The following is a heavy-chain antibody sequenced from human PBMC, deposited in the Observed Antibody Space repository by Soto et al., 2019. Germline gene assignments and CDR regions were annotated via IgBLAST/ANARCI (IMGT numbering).Heavy chain of an antibody. CDR2: MNPYNGNT. D-gene: IGHD6-25*01. CDR3: ARRKERSGPHYFDY. V-gene: IGHV1-8*01. Sequence: XSGKVSCNASVYSFKTYDISWMRQATGQGLEWMGWMNPYNGNTGYAQKFQGRVTVTRNTSISTLYMELSGLRPDYTAVYYCARRKERSGPHYFDYWGQGNQVTVSS. J-gene: IGHJ4*02. CDR1: VYSFKTYD.